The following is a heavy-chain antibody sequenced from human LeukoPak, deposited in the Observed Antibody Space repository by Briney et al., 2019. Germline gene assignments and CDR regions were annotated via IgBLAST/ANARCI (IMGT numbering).Heavy chain of an antibody. D-gene: IGHD3-22*01. CDR2: INHSGST. CDR3: ARQRDDSSGYYSWFDP. Sequence: RASETLSLTCAVYRGSFSGYYWSWIRQPPGKGLEWIGEINHSGSTNYNPSLKSRVTISVDTSKHQFSLKLSSVTAADTAVYYCARQRDDSSGYYSWFDPWGQGTLVTVSS. CDR1: RGSFSGYY. V-gene: IGHV4-34*01. J-gene: IGHJ5*02.